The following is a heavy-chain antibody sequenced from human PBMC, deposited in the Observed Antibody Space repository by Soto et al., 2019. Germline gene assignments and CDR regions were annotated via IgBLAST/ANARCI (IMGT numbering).Heavy chain of an antibody. CDR2: IYYSWST. CDR3: ARHRARNWFDP. D-gene: IGHD6-6*01. CDR1: GGSISSSSYY. Sequence: ESLCLACVVSGGSISSSSYYGGWIRQPPGKGLEWIGSIYYSWSTYYNPSLKSRVTISVDTSKNQFSLKLSSVTAADAAVFYCARHRARNWFDPWGQGTLVTVSS. J-gene: IGHJ5*02. V-gene: IGHV4-39*01.